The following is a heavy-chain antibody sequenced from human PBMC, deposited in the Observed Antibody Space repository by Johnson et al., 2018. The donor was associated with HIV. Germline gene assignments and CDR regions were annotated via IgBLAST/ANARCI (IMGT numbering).Heavy chain of an antibody. Sequence: VQLVESGGGLVLPGGSLRLSCAVSGFTFTDHYMDWVRQAPGKGLEWVGRIRNKANSYTTEYAASVKGRFTILRDDSKNSLYLQMNSLKTEDTAVYYCASGGEKGAFDIWGQGPMVTVSS. CDR1: GFTFTDHY. CDR2: IRNKANSYTT. CDR3: ASGGEKGAFDI. V-gene: IGHV3-72*01. J-gene: IGHJ3*02. D-gene: IGHD4-23*01.